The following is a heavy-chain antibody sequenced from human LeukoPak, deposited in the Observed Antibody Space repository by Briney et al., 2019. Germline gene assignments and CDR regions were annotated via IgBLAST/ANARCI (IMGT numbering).Heavy chain of an antibody. Sequence: GGSLRLSCAASGFPFSSYAMTWVRQAPGKGLEWVSSISGSGGRKYQADSVKGWITISSDNLKRMLYLQMNIRRDEDTAVYFYAKAGDCSSATCYAWYYNYVMAVWGQGTTVTVSS. D-gene: IGHD2-2*01. J-gene: IGHJ6*02. CDR1: GFPFSSYA. V-gene: IGHV3-23*01. CDR3: AKAGDCSSATCYAWYYNYVMAV. CDR2: ISGSGGRK.